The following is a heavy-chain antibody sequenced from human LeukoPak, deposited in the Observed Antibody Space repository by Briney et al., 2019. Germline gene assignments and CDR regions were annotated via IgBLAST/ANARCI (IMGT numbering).Heavy chain of an antibody. Sequence: EASVKVFCKASGYNFPSYYMDRVRQAPGQGLEGMGIINPSGGSTSYAQKFQGRVTMTRDMSTCTVYMELSSLRSEDTAVYYCARERDPYYYDSSGYYTDAFDIWGQGTMVTVSS. D-gene: IGHD3-22*01. CDR1: GYNFPSYY. CDR2: INPSGGST. J-gene: IGHJ3*02. CDR3: ARERDPYYYDSSGYYTDAFDI. V-gene: IGHV1-46*01.